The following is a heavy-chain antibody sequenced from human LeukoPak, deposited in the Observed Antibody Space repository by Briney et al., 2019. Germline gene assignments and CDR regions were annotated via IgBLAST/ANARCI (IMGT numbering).Heavy chain of an antibody. Sequence: SETLSLTCTVSGGSISSGGYYWSWIRQHPGKGLVWIGYIYYSGSTYYNPSLKSRVTISVDTSKNQFSLKLSSVTAADTAVYYCARGGQDTATPRVFDYWGQGTLGTVSS. CDR2: IYYSGST. D-gene: IGHD5-18*01. V-gene: IGHV4-31*03. CDR3: ARGGQDTATPRVFDY. CDR1: GGSISSGGYY. J-gene: IGHJ4*02.